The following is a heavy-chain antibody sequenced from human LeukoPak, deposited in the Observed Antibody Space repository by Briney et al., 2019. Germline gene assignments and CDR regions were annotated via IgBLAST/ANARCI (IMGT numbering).Heavy chain of an antibody. Sequence: GGSLRLSCAASGFTFSSYAMTWVRQAPGKGLEWVSSISAGGGGAYSADSVKGRFTISRDKSKNTLSLQMNSLRAEDTAIYYCAKSLCSGGSCYSFDYWGQGTLVTVSP. V-gene: IGHV3-23*01. CDR2: ISAGGGGA. CDR3: AKSLCSGGSCYSFDY. CDR1: GFTFSSYA. D-gene: IGHD2-15*01. J-gene: IGHJ4*02.